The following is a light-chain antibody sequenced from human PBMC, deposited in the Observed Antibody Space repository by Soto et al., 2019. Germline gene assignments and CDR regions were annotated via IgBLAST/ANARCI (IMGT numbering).Light chain of an antibody. V-gene: IGLV1-40*01. CDR2: ANS. CDR3: QSYDSSLSEGV. J-gene: IGLJ2*01. CDR1: SSNIGGNT. Sequence: QSVLTQPPSASGTPGQRVTISCSGTSSNIGGNTVSWYQHLPGTAPKLLIYANSNRPSGVPDRFSGSRSGTSASLAISGLQAEDEADYYCQSYDSSLSEGVFGGGTKLTVL.